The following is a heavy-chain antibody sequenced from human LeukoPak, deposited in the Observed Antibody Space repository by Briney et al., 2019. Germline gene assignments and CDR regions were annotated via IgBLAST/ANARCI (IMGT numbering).Heavy chain of an antibody. CDR2: INPNSGGT. Sequence: VASVKVSCEASGYTFTGYYMHWVRQAPGQGLEWMGWINPNSGGTNYAQKFQGRVTMTRDTSISTAYMELSRLRSDDTAVYYCARFRGYSGYANYGMDVWGQGTTVTVSS. J-gene: IGHJ6*02. CDR1: GYTFTGYY. CDR3: ARFRGYSGYANYGMDV. D-gene: IGHD5-12*01. V-gene: IGHV1-2*02.